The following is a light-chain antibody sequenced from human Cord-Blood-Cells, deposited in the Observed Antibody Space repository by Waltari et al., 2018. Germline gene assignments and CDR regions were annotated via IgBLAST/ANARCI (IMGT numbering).Light chain of an antibody. Sequence: DIQMTQSPSSLSASVGDRVTITCQASQDISNYLNWYQQKPGKAPKLLIYDASNLETGVPERFSGSGSGTDFTFTISSLQPEDIAIYYCQQYDNLPLSFGGGTKVEIK. CDR3: QQYDNLPLS. V-gene: IGKV1-33*01. J-gene: IGKJ4*01. CDR2: DAS. CDR1: QDISNY.